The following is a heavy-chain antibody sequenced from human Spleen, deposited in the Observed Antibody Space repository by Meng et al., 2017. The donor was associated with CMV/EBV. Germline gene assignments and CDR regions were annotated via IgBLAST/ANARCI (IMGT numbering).Heavy chain of an antibody. CDR1: GFTFSAYW. Sequence: GESLKISCAASGFTFSAYWMTWVRQAPGKGLEWVANLNQDETEVQYVDSVKGRFTISRDNAKNSLFLQLNSLGVDDTAVYYCARDSDDYDFWSAYYTDAFDFWGQGTMVTVSS. CDR3: ARDSDDYDFWSAYYTDAFDF. V-gene: IGHV3-7*01. D-gene: IGHD3-3*01. J-gene: IGHJ3*01. CDR2: LNQDETEV.